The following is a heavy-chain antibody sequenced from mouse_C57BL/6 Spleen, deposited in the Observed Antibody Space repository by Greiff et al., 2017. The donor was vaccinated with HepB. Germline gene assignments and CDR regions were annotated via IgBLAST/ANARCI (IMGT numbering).Heavy chain of an antibody. CDR3: ARGGSHYFDY. Sequence: VQLQQSGPGLVQPSQSLSITCTVSGFSLTSYGVHWVRQSPGKGLEWLGVIWSGGSTDYNAAFISRRSISKDNSKSQVFFKMNSLQADDTAIYYCARGGSHYFDYWGQGTTLTVSS. CDR1: GFSLTSYG. V-gene: IGHV2-2*01. J-gene: IGHJ2*01. CDR2: IWSGGST.